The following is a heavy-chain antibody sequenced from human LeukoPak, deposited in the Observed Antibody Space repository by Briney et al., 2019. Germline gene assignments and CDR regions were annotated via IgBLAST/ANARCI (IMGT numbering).Heavy chain of an antibody. J-gene: IGHJ4*02. CDR3: ARDRGYCSGGSCYRYSDY. V-gene: IGHV3-23*01. Sequence: GGSLRLSCAASGFTFSNYAMNWVRQAPGKGLEWVSAISGSGDSTYYADSVRGRFTISRDSAKNSLYLQMNSLRDEDTAVYYCARDRGYCSGGSCYRYSDYWGQGTLVTVSS. CDR2: ISGSGDST. CDR1: GFTFSNYA. D-gene: IGHD2-15*01.